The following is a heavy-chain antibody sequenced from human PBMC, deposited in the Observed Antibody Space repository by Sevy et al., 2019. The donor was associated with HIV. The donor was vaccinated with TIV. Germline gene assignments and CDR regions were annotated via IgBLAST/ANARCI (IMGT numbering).Heavy chain of an antibody. CDR2: MNTNTGNT. CDR1: GFTFANYD. Sequence: ASVKVSCKASGFTFANYDIYWVRQATGQGLEWMGWMNTNTGNTGFAQKFQGRVTMTRNTSITTAYMELSNLRSEDTAVYYCARVSGWYLLYGMDVWGQGTTVTVSS. V-gene: IGHV1-8*02. J-gene: IGHJ6*02. CDR3: ARVSGWYLLYGMDV. D-gene: IGHD6-19*01.